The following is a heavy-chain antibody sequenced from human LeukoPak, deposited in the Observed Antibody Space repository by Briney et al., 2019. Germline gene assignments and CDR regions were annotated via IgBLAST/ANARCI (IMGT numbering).Heavy chain of an antibody. CDR3: AREISGYDDYYFDY. Sequence: GSLRLSCAASGFTFSSYAMHWVRQAPGKGLEWVAVISYDGSNKYYADSVKGRFTISRDNSKNTLYLQMNSLRAEDTAVYYCAREISGYDDYYFDYWGQGTLVTVSS. CDR2: ISYDGSNK. J-gene: IGHJ4*02. CDR1: GFTFSSYA. V-gene: IGHV3-30*04. D-gene: IGHD5-12*01.